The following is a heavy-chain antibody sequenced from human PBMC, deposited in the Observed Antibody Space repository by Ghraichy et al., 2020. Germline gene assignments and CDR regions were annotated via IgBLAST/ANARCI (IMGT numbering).Heavy chain of an antibody. CDR1: GGTFSSYA. CDR3: ASGLVAGNYYYYGMDV. V-gene: IGHV1-69*13. Sequence: SVKVSCKASGGTFSSYAISWVRQAPGQGLEWMGGIIPIFGTTNYAQKFQGRVTITADESTSTAYMELSSLRSEDTAVYYCASGLVAGNYYYYGMDVWGQGTTVTVSS. D-gene: IGHD6-19*01. CDR2: IIPIFGTT. J-gene: IGHJ6*02.